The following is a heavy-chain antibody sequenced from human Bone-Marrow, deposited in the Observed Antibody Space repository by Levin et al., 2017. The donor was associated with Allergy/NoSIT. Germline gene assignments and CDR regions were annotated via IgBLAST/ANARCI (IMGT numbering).Heavy chain of an antibody. CDR1: KFTFSIYG. D-gene: IGHD2/OR15-2a*01. Sequence: GGSLRLSCVASKFTFSIYGMHWVRQAPGKGLEWVAFISYDGRSEYYADSVKGRFSISRDNSKNTLYVQMNSLGAEDTAVYYCVRHNDSPEYYFYGMDVWGQGTTVIVSS. CDR3: VRHNDSPEYYFYGMDV. V-gene: IGHV3-30*03. CDR2: ISYDGRSE. J-gene: IGHJ6*02.